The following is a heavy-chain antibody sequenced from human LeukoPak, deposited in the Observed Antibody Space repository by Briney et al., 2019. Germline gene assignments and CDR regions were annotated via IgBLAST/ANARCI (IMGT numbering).Heavy chain of an antibody. CDR2: ISAHKGET. J-gene: IGHJ4*02. CDR1: GGTFSSYA. D-gene: IGHD3-16*01. V-gene: IGHV1-18*01. CDR3: ARGAPYSPTDY. Sequence: ASVKVSCKASGGTFSSYAISWVRQAPGQRLEWMGWISAHKGETEYAQKFQGRVTMTTDTSTSTAYMELRSLRSDDTAVYYCARGAPYSPTDYWGQGTLVTVSS.